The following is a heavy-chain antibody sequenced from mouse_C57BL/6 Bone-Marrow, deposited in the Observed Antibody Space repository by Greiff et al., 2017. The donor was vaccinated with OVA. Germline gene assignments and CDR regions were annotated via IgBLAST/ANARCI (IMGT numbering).Heavy chain of an antibody. CDR1: GFTFSSYA. J-gene: IGHJ4*01. V-gene: IGHV5-9-1*02. Sequence: EVKLMESGEGLVKPGGSLKLSCAASGFTFSSYAMSWVRQTPETLLEWVAYISSGGDYIYYADTVKGRFTISRDNARNTLYLQMSSLKSEDTAMYYCTRDGYYAMDYWGQGTSVTVSS. D-gene: IGHD2-3*01. CDR2: ISSGGDYI. CDR3: TRDGYYAMDY.